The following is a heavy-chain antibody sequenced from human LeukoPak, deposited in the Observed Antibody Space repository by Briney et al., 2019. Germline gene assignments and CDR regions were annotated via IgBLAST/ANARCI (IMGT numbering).Heavy chain of an antibody. V-gene: IGHV3-48*01. D-gene: IGHD6-19*01. CDR1: GFTFSSYS. Sequence: GGSLRLSCAASGFTFSSYSMNWVCQAPGKGLEWVSYISSSSSTIYYADSVKGRFTISRDNAKNSLYLQMNSLRAEDTAVYYCARVSGWLPGSLDYWGQGTLVTVSS. CDR2: ISSSSSTI. J-gene: IGHJ4*02. CDR3: ARVSGWLPGSLDY.